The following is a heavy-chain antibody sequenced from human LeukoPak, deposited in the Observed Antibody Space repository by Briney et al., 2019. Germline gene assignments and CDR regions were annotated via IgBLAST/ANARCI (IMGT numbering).Heavy chain of an antibody. CDR3: AGGDSSNNYYYYGMDV. D-gene: IGHD1/OR15-1a*01. J-gene: IGHJ6*04. CDR1: GGSISSYY. Sequence: PSETLSLTCTVSGGSISSYYWSWIRQPPGKGLEWIGYIYYSGSTNYNPSLKSRVTISVDTSKNQFSLKLSSVTAADTAVYYCAGGDSSNNYYYYGMDVWGKGTTVTVSS. CDR2: IYYSGST. V-gene: IGHV4-59*01.